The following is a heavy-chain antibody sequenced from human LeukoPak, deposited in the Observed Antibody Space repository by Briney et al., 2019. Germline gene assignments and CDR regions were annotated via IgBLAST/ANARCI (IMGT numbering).Heavy chain of an antibody. J-gene: IGHJ4*02. CDR2: VNPNSGNT. CDR3: ARTTVSRYSSGSPFCY. V-gene: IGHV1-8*01. Sequence: ASVKVSCKASGYTFTSYGINWVRQATGPGHGLMGWVNPNSGNTGYAQKFQSKVTMTRNTSIRTAYMELSSLRSEDTAVYYCARTTVSRYSSGSPFCYWGQGTLVTVSS. CDR1: GYTFTSYG. D-gene: IGHD6-19*01.